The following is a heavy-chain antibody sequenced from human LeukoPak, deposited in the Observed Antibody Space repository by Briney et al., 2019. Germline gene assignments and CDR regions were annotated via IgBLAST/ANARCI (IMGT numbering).Heavy chain of an antibody. V-gene: IGHV3-30-3*01. CDR2: ISYDGSNK. CDR3: ARDHYYGSGSDSPFDY. D-gene: IGHD3-10*01. Sequence: GRSLRLSCAASGFTFSSYAMHWVRQAPGKGLEWVAVISYDGSNKYYADSVKGRFTISRDNSKNTLYLQMNSLRAEDTAVYYCARDHYYGSGSDSPFDYWGQGTLVTVSS. J-gene: IGHJ4*02. CDR1: GFTFSSYA.